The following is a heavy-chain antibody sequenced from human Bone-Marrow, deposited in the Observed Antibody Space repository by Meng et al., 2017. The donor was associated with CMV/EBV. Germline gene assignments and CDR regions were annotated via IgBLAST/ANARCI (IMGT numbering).Heavy chain of an antibody. V-gene: IGHV4-34*01. CDR3: ARHGSGYFDY. Sequence: SETLSLTCAVYGGSFSGHYWTWIRHSPGKGLEWIGDIYHSGSTNYNPSLKSRVSISVDTSKNQFSLKLNSVTAADTAVYYCARHGSGYFDYWGQGTLVTVSS. CDR2: IYHSGST. J-gene: IGHJ4*02. CDR1: GGSFSGHY.